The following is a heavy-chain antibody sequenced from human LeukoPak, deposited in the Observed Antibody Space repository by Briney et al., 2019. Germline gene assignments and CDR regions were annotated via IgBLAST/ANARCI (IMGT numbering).Heavy chain of an antibody. D-gene: IGHD5-18*01. CDR2: ISYDGSNK. CDR3: AKDRDRLGIQIQPGTGADY. CDR1: GFTFDDYA. J-gene: IGHJ4*02. V-gene: IGHV3-30*18. Sequence: GGSLRLSCAASGFTFDDYAMHWVRQAPGKGLEWVAVISYDGSNKYYADSVKGRFTISRDNSKNTLYLQMNSLRAEDTAVYYCAKDRDRLGIQIQPGTGADYWGQGTLVTVSS.